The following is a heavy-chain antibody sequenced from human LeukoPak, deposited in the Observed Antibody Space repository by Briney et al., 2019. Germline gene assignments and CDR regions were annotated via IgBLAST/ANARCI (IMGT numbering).Heavy chain of an antibody. CDR2: ICYSGST. CDR1: GGSISSSSYY. J-gene: IGHJ5*02. D-gene: IGHD2-15*01. V-gene: IGHV4-39*07. Sequence: SETLSLTCTVSGGSISSSSYYWGWIRQPPGKGLEWIGSICYSGSTYYNPSLKSRVTISVDTSKNQFSLKLSSVTAADTAVYYCARDSSLNWFDPWGQGTLVTVSS. CDR3: ARDSSLNWFDP.